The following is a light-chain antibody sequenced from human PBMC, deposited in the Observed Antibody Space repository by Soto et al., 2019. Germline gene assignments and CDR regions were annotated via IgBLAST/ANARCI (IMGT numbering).Light chain of an antibody. V-gene: IGLV2-14*01. CDR2: EVS. CDR3: SSYSITTSLV. Sequence: QSALTQPASVSGSPGQAITISCTGTSSDVGGYNHVSWYQQRPGKAPKFLICEVSKRPSGVSHRFSGSKSGNAASLTISGLQAEDEGDYYCSSYSITTSLVFGTGTKVTVL. J-gene: IGLJ1*01. CDR1: SSDVGGYNH.